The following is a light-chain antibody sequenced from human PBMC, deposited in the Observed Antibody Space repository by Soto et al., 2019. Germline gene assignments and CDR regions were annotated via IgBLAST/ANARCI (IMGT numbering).Light chain of an antibody. CDR3: LQYDNLPYT. Sequence: DIQMTQSPSSLSASVGDRVTITCQASQAIRNYLNWYQQKPWKAPKLLIYDSSNLETGVPSRFSGGGAGTDFTFTISSLLPADIETYYYLQYDNLPYTFGQGTKLEIK. CDR1: QAIRNY. J-gene: IGKJ2*01. V-gene: IGKV1-33*01. CDR2: DSS.